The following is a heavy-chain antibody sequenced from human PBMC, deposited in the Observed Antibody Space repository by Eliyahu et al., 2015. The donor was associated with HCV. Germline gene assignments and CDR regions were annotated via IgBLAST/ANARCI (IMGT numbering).Heavy chain of an antibody. CDR3: ARPDTAMVMSAFDY. D-gene: IGHD5-18*01. CDR2: IWYDGSNK. V-gene: IGHV3-33*01. Sequence: QVQLVESGGGVVQPGRSLRXSCAASGFTFSSYGMPWVRQAPGKGLEWVAVIWYDGSNKYYADSVKGRFTISRDNSKNTLYLQMNSLRAEDTAVYYCARPDTAMVMSAFDYWGQGTLVTVSS. J-gene: IGHJ4*02. CDR1: GFTFSSYG.